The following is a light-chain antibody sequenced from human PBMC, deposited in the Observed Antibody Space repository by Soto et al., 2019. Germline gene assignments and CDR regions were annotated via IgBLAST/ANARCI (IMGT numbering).Light chain of an antibody. V-gene: IGKV3-20*01. J-gene: IGKJ1*01. CDR2: GAS. Sequence: EIGLTQSPGTLSLSPGGRATLSCRASQSVSRNYVAWYQQKPGQAPRLLIYGASSRASGIPDRFSGSGSGADFTLSITRLEPEDFAVYFCYQYDSSPWTFGQGTKVDIK. CDR1: QSVSRNY. CDR3: YQYDSSPWT.